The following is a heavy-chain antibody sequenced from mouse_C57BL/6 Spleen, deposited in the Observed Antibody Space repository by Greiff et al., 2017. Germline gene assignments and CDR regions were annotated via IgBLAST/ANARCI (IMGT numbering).Heavy chain of an antibody. CDR1: GYTFTSYW. D-gene: IGHD1-1*01. J-gene: IGHJ2*01. Sequence: VQLQESGTELVKPGASVKLSCKASGYTFTSYWMHWVKQRPGQGLEWIGNINPSNGGTNYNEKFKSKATLTVDKSSSTAYMQLSRLTSEDSAVYYCERYYYGSSYFDYWGQGTTLTVSS. V-gene: IGHV1-53*01. CDR2: INPSNGGT. CDR3: ERYYYGSSYFDY.